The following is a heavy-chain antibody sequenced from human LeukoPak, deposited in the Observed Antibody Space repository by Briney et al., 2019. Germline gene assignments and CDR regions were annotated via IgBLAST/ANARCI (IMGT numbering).Heavy chain of an antibody. CDR2: INHSGST. V-gene: IGHV4-34*01. CDR3: ARKHSSGWYFDY. Sequence: PSETLSLTCAVYGGSFSGYYWSWIRQPPGKGLEWTGEINHSGSTNYNPSLKSRVTISVDTSKNQFSLKLSSVTAADTAVYYCARKHSSGWYFDYWGQGTLVTVST. D-gene: IGHD6-19*01. J-gene: IGHJ4*02. CDR1: GGSFSGYY.